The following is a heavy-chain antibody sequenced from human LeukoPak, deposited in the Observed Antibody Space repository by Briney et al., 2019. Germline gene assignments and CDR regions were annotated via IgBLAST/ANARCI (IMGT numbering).Heavy chain of an antibody. Sequence: ASVKVSCKASGYTFTDYYMHWVRQAAGQGLEWMGWINPNSGGTNYARKFQGRVTMTGDTSISTAYMELSRLISDDTAVYYCARDVVAYGSRKYGDFWGQGTLVTVSS. J-gene: IGHJ4*02. CDR2: INPNSGGT. D-gene: IGHD3-10*01. V-gene: IGHV1-2*02. CDR1: GYTFTDYY. CDR3: ARDVVAYGSRKYGDF.